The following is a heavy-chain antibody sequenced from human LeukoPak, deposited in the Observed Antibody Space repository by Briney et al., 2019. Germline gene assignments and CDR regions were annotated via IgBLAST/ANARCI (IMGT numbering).Heavy chain of an antibody. J-gene: IGHJ4*02. CDR1: GFTFSSYA. CDR3: AKAYVFYGGSHNCYFDY. V-gene: IGHV3-23*01. D-gene: IGHD3-3*01. CDR2: ISGSGGTT. Sequence: GGSLRLSCAASGFTFSSYAMSWVRQAPGKGLEWVSAISGSGGTTYYADSVKGRFTISRDNSKNTLYLQMNSLRAEDTALYYCAKAYVFYGGSHNCYFDYWGQGTLVTVSP.